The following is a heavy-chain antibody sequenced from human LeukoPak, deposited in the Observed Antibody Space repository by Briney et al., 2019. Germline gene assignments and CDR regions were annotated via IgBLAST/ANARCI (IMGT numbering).Heavy chain of an antibody. D-gene: IGHD6-13*01. CDR3: ARQRGIAAAGTCFDY. V-gene: IGHV5-51*01. CDR2: IYPGDSDT. Sequence: GESLKISCKGSGYSFTSYWIGWVRQMPGKGLEWMGIIYPGDSDTRYSPSFQGQVTISADKSISTAYLQWSSLKASHTAMYYCARQRGIAAAGTCFDYWGQGTLVTVSS. CDR1: GYSFTSYW. J-gene: IGHJ4*02.